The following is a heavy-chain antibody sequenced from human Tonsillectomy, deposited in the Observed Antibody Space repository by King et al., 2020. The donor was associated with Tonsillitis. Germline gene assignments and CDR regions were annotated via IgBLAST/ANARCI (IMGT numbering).Heavy chain of an antibody. Sequence: VQLVESGGGLVQPGGSLRLSCAASGFTFSSYSMNWVRQAPGKGLEWVSYISSSSSTIYYADSVKGRFTISRDNAKNSLYLQMNSLRAEDTAVYYCARDPSRYSSGWYGDYWGQGTLVTVSS. CDR1: GFTFSSYS. J-gene: IGHJ4*02. D-gene: IGHD6-19*01. CDR3: ARDPSRYSSGWYGDY. CDR2: ISSSSSTI. V-gene: IGHV3-48*04.